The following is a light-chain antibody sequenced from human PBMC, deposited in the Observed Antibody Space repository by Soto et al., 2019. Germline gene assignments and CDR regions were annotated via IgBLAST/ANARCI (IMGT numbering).Light chain of an antibody. Sequence: DIQVTQSPSFLSASVGDRVTITCRASQSSSSWLAWYQQKPGKAPKLLIYKASSLESGVPSRFSGSGSGTEFTLTISSRQPEDVATYYCQQYDKYAWTFGQGTKVDI. CDR1: QSSSSW. V-gene: IGKV1-5*03. J-gene: IGKJ1*01. CDR2: KAS. CDR3: QQYDKYAWT.